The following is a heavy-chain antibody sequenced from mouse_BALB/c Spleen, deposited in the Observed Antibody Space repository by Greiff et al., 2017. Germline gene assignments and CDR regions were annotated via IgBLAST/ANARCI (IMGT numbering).Heavy chain of an antibody. J-gene: IGHJ2*01. CDR1: AFSLTSYG. CDR3: ARDERRSYGNPDY. V-gene: IGHV2-9*02. Sequence: VKLVESGPGLVAPSQSLSITCTVSAFSLTSYGVHWVRQPPGKGLEWLGVIWAGGSTNYNSALMSRLSISKDNSKSQVFLKMNSLQTDDTAMYDCARDERRSYGNPDYWGQGTTLTVSS. D-gene: IGHD2-1*01. CDR2: IWAGGST.